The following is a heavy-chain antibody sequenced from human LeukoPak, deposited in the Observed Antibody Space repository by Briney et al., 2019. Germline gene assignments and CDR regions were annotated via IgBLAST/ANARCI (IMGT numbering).Heavy chain of an antibody. CDR1: GYTFTSYG. Sequence: ASVRVSCKASGYTFTSYGISWVRQAPGQGLEWMGWISAYNGNTNYAQKLQGRVTMTTDTSTSTAYMELRSLRSDDTAVYYCARGSALYYYGSGSYRYFDYWGQGTLVTVSS. CDR3: ARGSALYYYGSGSYRYFDY. D-gene: IGHD3-10*01. J-gene: IGHJ4*02. V-gene: IGHV1-18*01. CDR2: ISAYNGNT.